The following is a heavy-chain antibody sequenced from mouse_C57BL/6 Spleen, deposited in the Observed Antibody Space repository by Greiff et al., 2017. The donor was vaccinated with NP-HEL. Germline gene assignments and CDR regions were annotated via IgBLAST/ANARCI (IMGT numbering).Heavy chain of an antibody. V-gene: IGHV6-6*01. CDR1: GFTFSDAW. Sequence: EVKVEESGGGLVQPGGSMKLSCAASGFTFSDAWMDWVRQSPEKGLEWVAEIRNKANNHATYYAESVKGRFTISRADSKSSVYLQMNSLRAEDTGIYYCTSIGLYYYGSSYFDYWGQGTTRTVSS. D-gene: IGHD1-1*01. CDR2: IRNKANNHAT. CDR3: TSIGLYYYGSSYFDY. J-gene: IGHJ2*01.